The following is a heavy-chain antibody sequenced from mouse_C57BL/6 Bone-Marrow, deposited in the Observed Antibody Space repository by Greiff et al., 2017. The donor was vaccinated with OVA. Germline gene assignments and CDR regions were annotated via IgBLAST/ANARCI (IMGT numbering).Heavy chain of an antibody. CDR1: GYTFTDHT. CDR2: IYPCDGST. CDR3: ARWEGSYWYFDV. J-gene: IGHJ1*03. D-gene: IGHD1-1*01. V-gene: IGHV1-78*01. Sequence: QVQLQQSDAGLVQPGASVKLSCTASGYTFTDHTIHWMKQRPEQGLEWIGYIYPCDGSTKYTEKLKGKSTLTAEKSSSTSYMQLNSLTSEDSAVYFCARWEGSYWYFDVWGTGTTVTVSS.